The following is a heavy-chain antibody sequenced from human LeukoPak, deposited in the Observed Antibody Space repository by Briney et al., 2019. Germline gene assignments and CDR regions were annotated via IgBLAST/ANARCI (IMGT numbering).Heavy chain of an antibody. CDR2: ISWNSGSI. Sequence: GGSLRLSCAASGFTFNSYWMHWVRQAPGKGLEWVSGISWNSGSIGYADSVKGRFAISRDNAKNSLYLQMNSLRAEDTAVYYCAKGAVRSMNAFDIWGQGTMVTVSS. CDR3: AKGAVRSMNAFDI. CDR1: GFTFNSYW. D-gene: IGHD3-3*01. J-gene: IGHJ3*02. V-gene: IGHV3-9*01.